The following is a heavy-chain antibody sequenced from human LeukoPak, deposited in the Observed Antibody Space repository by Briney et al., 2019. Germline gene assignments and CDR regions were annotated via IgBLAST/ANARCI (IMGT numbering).Heavy chain of an antibody. J-gene: IGHJ4*02. Sequence: GGSLRLSCAASGFTFSSYAMSWVRQAPGKGLEWVSAISGSGGSTYYADSVKGRFTISRDNSKNTLYLQMNSLRAEDTAVYYCARDFGFWSGYFDYWGQGTLVTVSS. CDR3: ARDFGFWSGYFDY. CDR1: GFTFSSYA. CDR2: ISGSGGST. D-gene: IGHD3-3*01. V-gene: IGHV3-23*01.